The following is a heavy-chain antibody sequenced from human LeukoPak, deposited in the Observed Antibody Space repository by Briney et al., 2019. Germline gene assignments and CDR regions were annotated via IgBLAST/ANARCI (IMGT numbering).Heavy chain of an antibody. Sequence: GEPLKIPCKGSGYSFTSYWIGWVRQMPGKGLEWMGIIYPVDSDTRYSPSFQGQVTLSADKSISTAYLQWSSLKASDNAMYYCARVGPPDRYCSGGSCYSPPFDYWGQGTLVSVSS. V-gene: IGHV5-51*01. CDR1: GYSFTSYW. D-gene: IGHD2-15*01. CDR2: IYPVDSDT. J-gene: IGHJ4*02. CDR3: ARVGPPDRYCSGGSCYSPPFDY.